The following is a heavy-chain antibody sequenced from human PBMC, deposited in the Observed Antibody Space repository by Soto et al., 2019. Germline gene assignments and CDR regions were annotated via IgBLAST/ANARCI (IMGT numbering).Heavy chain of an antibody. CDR1: GFTFSSYG. CDR2: ISYDGSNK. J-gene: IGHJ3*02. CDR3: AKDPHSSGWVAFDI. D-gene: IGHD6-19*01. Sequence: GGSLRLSCAASGFTFSSYGMHWVRQAPGKGLEWVAVISYDGSNKYYADSVKGRFTISRDNSKNTLYLQMNSLRAEDTAVYYCAKDPHSSGWVAFDIWGQGTMVTVSS. V-gene: IGHV3-30*18.